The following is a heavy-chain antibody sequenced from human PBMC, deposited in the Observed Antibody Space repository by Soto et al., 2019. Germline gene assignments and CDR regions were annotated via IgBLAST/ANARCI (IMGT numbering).Heavy chain of an antibody. Sequence: QVQLVESGGGVVQPGRSLRLSCAASGFTFSSYGMHWVRQAPGKGLEWVAVIWYDGSNKYYADSVKGRFTISRDNSKNTLYLQMNSLRAEDTAVYYWAREGRAAITPFDYWGQGTLVTVSS. CDR2: IWYDGSNK. V-gene: IGHV3-33*01. D-gene: IGHD2-2*02. J-gene: IGHJ4*02. CDR3: AREGRAAITPFDY. CDR1: GFTFSSYG.